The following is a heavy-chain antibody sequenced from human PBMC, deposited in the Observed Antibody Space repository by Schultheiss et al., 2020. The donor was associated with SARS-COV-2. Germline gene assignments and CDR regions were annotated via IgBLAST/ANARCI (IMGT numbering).Heavy chain of an antibody. CDR3: ARATTVIGLYYYYYMDV. D-gene: IGHD4-11*01. CDR1: GYTFTSFG. J-gene: IGHJ6*03. Sequence: ASVKVSCKASGYTFTSFGISWVRQAPGQGLECMGWINPNTGDTKYAHKFQGRVTMTRDTSISTAYMELSRLRSDDTALYYCARATTVIGLYYYYYMDVWGKGTTVTVSS. V-gene: IGHV1-2*02. CDR2: INPNTGDT.